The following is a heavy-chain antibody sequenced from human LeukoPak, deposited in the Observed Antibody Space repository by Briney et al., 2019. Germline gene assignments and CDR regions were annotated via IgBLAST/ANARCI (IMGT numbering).Heavy chain of an antibody. CDR2: ITTSDGNT. V-gene: IGHV3-23*01. J-gene: IGHJ4*02. D-gene: IGHD1-1*01. Sequence: PGGSLRLSCAASGFTFSSYTMSWVRQAPGKGLEWVSTITTSDGNTYYADSVKGRFTVSRDNSKNTLYLQMNSLRAEDTAVYYCARDLIQLFSPPDYWGQGTLVTVSS. CDR1: GFTFSSYT. CDR3: ARDLIQLFSPPDY.